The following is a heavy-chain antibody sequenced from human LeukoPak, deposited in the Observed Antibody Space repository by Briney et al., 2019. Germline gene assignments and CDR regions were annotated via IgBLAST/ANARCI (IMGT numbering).Heavy chain of an antibody. Sequence: SGPTLVKPPQTLTLTCTLSGCSLPTPGVRVSWIRQPPGKALEWLTRIAWNDDIFYTTSLRTRLTVSKDPSKTPVVLTTTNMDPVDTPTYYCAGTSYGKFCLDYWGQGALVTVSS. D-gene: IGHD4-17*01. CDR1: GCSLPTPGVR. V-gene: IGHV2-70*04. CDR3: AGTSYGKFCLDY. J-gene: IGHJ4*02. CDR2: IAWNDDI.